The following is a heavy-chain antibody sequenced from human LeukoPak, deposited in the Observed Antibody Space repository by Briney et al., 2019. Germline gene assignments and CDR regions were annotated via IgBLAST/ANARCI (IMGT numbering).Heavy chain of an antibody. Sequence: PSQTLSLTCTVSGGSISSGGYSWSWIRQHPGKGLEWIGYIYYSGSTYYNPSLKSRVTISVDTSKNQFSLKLSSVTAADTAVYYCAREGNDYSNYVDYWGQGTLVTVSS. V-gene: IGHV4-31*03. CDR2: IYYSGST. CDR1: GGSISSGGYS. CDR3: AREGNDYSNYVDY. J-gene: IGHJ4*02. D-gene: IGHD4-4*01.